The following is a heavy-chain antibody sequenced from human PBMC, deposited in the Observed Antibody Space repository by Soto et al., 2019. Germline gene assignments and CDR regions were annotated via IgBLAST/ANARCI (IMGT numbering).Heavy chain of an antibody. CDR3: AKDHREVVTSPFDY. J-gene: IGHJ4*02. Sequence: EVQLVESGGGLVQPGRSLRLSCAASGFTFDDYAMHWVRQAPGKGLEWVSGISWNSGSIGYADSVKGRVTISRDNAKNSLYLQMNSLRAEDTALYYCAKDHREVVTSPFDYWGQGTLVTVSS. CDR1: GFTFDDYA. V-gene: IGHV3-9*01. D-gene: IGHD2-21*02. CDR2: ISWNSGSI.